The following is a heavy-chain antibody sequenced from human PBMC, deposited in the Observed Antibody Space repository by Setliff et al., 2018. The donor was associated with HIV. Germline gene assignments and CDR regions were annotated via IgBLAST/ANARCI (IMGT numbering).Heavy chain of an antibody. CDR3: ATYTYGSGRLDY. CDR1: GLTLSTYS. Sequence: PGGSLRLSCAASGLTLSTYSMSWVRQAPGKGLEWVSAIGSSGVTTYYGGSVKGRFTISRDNSRNMVYLQMSGLRAEDTAVYYCATYTYGSGRLDYWGQGSLVTVSS. D-gene: IGHD4-17*01. V-gene: IGHV3-23*01. CDR2: IGSSGVTT. J-gene: IGHJ4*02.